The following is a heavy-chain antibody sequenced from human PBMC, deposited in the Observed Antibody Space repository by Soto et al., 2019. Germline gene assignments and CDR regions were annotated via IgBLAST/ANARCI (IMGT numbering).Heavy chain of an antibody. V-gene: IGHV1-18*01. CDR1: GYTFTSYG. D-gene: IGHD3-22*01. CDR3: ARDHYYDSSGYYTSSLPAY. J-gene: IGHJ4*02. Sequence: GASVKVSSKASGYTFTSYGISWVRQAPGQGLEWMGWISAYNGNTNYAQKLQGRVTMTTDTSTSTAYMELRSLRSDDTAVYYCARDHYYDSSGYYTSSLPAYWGQGTLVTVSS. CDR2: ISAYNGNT.